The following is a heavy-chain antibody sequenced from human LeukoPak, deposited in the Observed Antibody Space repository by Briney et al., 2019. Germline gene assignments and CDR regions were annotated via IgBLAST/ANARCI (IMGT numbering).Heavy chain of an antibody. CDR3: AKDGGLWVSAHWGDS. J-gene: IGHJ4*02. CDR2: ITTGDGNT. CDR1: GFTMRNHW. D-gene: IGHD7-27*01. Sequence: GGSLRLSCAASGFTMRNHWMSWVRQAPGKGLKWVSTITTGDGNTYYADSVKGRFTVSRDDSKNTLYLQMNSLRAEDTAVYYCAKDGGLWVSAHWGDSWGRGTLVTVSS. V-gene: IGHV3-23*01.